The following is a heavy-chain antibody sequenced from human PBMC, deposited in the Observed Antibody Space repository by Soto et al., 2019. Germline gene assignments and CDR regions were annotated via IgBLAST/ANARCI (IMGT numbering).Heavy chain of an antibody. J-gene: IGHJ3*02. V-gene: IGHV3-30*03. Sequence: QVQLVESGGGVVQPGRSLRLSCAASGFSFSTYGMHWVRQAPGKGPEWVAVISYDGNEKYYADAVKGRFTISIDNSKNSLYLQMNSMRAEDTAVYYCAFITIFARVSDAFDIWGQGTMVTVSS. CDR2: ISYDGNEK. D-gene: IGHD3-3*01. CDR3: AFITIFARVSDAFDI. CDR1: GFSFSTYG.